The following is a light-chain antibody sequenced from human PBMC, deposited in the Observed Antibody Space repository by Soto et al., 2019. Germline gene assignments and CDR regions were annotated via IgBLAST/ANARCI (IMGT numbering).Light chain of an antibody. CDR3: LLSYNAARV. J-gene: IGLJ3*02. Sequence: QAVVPQEPSLTVSPGGTVTLTCGSSTGAVTSNHHPYWFQQKAGQAPRTLIYDTSNKHSWTPARFSGSLLGDKAALTLSGAQPEDEAQYYCLLSYNAARVFCGGTKVTVL. CDR1: TGAVTSNHH. V-gene: IGLV7-46*01. CDR2: DTS.